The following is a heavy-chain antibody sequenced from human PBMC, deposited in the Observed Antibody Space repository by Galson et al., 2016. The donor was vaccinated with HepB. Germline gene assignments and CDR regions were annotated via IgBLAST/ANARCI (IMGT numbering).Heavy chain of an antibody. V-gene: IGHV3-30*18. CDR3: AKDREWLRYTADGIDV. Sequence: SLRLSCAVSGFKFSDYAMHCVRQAAGKGLECVAVISYDGRDKYYADSVKGRFTISRDNSKNTLDLQMNSLRTEDTALYYCAKDREWLRYTADGIDVGGQGTTGAVSS. D-gene: IGHD5-12*01. J-gene: IGHJ3*01. CDR1: GFKFSDYA. CDR2: ISYDGRDK.